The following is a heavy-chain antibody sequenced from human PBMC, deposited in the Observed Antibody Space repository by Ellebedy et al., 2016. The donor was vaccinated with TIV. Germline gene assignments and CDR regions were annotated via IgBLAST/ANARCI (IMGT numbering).Heavy chain of an antibody. CDR2: ISFDGGNE. J-gene: IGHJ2*01. V-gene: IGHV3-30*07. CDR3: ARTRDNYNSRHFDL. Sequence: GESLKISCAASGFTFSNYAIHWVRQAPGKGLELVPVISFDGGNEYSADSVKGRFTISRDNSKNTLYLQMNSLRAEDTAVYYCARTRDNYNSRHFDLWGRGTLVTVSS. CDR1: GFTFSNYA. D-gene: IGHD5-24*01.